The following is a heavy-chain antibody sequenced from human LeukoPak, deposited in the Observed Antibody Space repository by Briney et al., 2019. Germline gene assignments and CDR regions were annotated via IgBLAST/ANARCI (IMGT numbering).Heavy chain of an antibody. CDR1: GYTFTSYG. CDR2: ISAYNGNT. D-gene: IGHD3-10*01. Sequence: ASVKVSCKASGYTFTSYGISWVRQAPGQGLEWMGWISAYNGNTNYAQKLQGRVTMTTDTSTSTAYMELRSLRSDDTAVYYCARDYYGSGSYYPGDAFDIWGQGTMVTVSS. J-gene: IGHJ3*02. V-gene: IGHV1-18*01. CDR3: ARDYYGSGSYYPGDAFDI.